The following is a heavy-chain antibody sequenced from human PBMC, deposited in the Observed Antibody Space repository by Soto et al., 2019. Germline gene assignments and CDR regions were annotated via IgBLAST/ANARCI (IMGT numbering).Heavy chain of an antibody. J-gene: IGHJ4*02. CDR2: IWYDGVNK. CDR3: VRDPYLPTAGRLASLHY. V-gene: IGHV3-33*08. CDR1: GFSFRRYA. D-gene: IGHD1-1*01. Sequence: VGALRLSCAASGFSFRRYAMRWVRQAPGKGLEGVGVIWYDGVNKYYARSVKGRFTISRDNSNNTLYVQMNSLKAEDTAVYYCVRDPYLPTAGRLASLHYWGPGTLVTVSS.